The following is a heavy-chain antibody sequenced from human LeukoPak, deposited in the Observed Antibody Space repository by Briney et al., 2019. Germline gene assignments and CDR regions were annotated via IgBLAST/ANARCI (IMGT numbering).Heavy chain of an antibody. CDR1: GFTFSSSA. J-gene: IGHJ4*02. CDR3: VKDTNNPGVAGGDY. V-gene: IGHV3-64D*06. Sequence: PRGSLRLSCAASGFTFSSSAMSWVRQAPGKGLEYVSSTSSNGGTTYYAGSVRGRFTISRDNSKNTLYLQMNSLRTEDTAVYYCVKDTNNPGVAGGDYWGQGTLVTVSS. CDR2: TSSNGGTT. D-gene: IGHD6-19*01.